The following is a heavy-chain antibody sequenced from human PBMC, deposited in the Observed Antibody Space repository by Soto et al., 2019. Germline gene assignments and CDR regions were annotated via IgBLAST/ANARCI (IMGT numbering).Heavy chain of an antibody. V-gene: IGHV3-30*18. CDR3: AKISGITSDFDY. CDR2: ISYDGSNK. D-gene: IGHD3-10*01. J-gene: IGHJ4*02. CDR1: GFTFSSYG. Sequence: GGSLRLSCAASGFTFSSYGMHWVRQAPGKGLEWVAVISYDGSNKYYADSVKGRFTISRDNSKNTLYLQMNSLRAEDTAVYYCAKISGITSDFDYWGQGTLVTVSS.